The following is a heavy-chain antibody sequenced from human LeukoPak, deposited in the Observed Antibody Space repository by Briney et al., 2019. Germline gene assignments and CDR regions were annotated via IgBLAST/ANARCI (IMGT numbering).Heavy chain of an antibody. CDR1: GFTFSSYA. Sequence: GGSLRLSCAASGFTFSSYAMSWVRQAPGKGLEWVSTISDTGGSTHLANSVKGRFSISRDNSKNSLYLRMNSLRAEDTAVYYCAKLVWSSRKFDYWGHGTLVTVSS. V-gene: IGHV3-23*01. CDR3: AKLVWSSRKFDY. CDR2: ISDTGGST. J-gene: IGHJ4*01. D-gene: IGHD2-21*01.